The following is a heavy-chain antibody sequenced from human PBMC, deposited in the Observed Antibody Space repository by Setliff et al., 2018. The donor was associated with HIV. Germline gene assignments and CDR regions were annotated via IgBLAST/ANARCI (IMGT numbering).Heavy chain of an antibody. CDR3: ARDSSSWSWAEYFQF. J-gene: IGHJ1*01. CDR1: GFTFSTYA. Sequence: GGSLRLSCAASGFTFSTYAMGWVRQAPGKGLEWVSTIGAVGGPTHYAESVKGRFTISRDDAKNSLYLQMNSLRAEDTAVYYCARDSSSWSWAEYFQFWGQGTPVTVSS. V-gene: IGHV3-23*01. D-gene: IGHD6-13*01. CDR2: IGAVGGPT.